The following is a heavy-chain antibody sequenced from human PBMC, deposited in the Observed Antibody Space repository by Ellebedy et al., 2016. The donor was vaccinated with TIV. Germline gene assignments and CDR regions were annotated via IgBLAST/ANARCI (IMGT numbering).Heavy chain of an antibody. Sequence: GESLKISCAASGFSFSNYAMSWVRQAPGKGPEWVSAISGSGGSTYYADSVKGRFTISRDNSKNTLYLQMNSLRAEDTAVYYCAKRAIRELATDAFDIWGQGTMVTVSS. CDR2: ISGSGGST. D-gene: IGHD1-26*01. CDR1: GFSFSNYA. J-gene: IGHJ3*02. CDR3: AKRAIRELATDAFDI. V-gene: IGHV3-23*01.